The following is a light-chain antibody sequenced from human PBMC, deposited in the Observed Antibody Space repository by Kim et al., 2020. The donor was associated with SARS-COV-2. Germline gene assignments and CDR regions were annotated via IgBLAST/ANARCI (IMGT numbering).Light chain of an antibody. J-gene: IGKJ5*01. Sequence: ATITCKLSQSVLSSSNKRNYLIWHQQKPGQPPRLLICGASSRKSGVPDRFGGSVSGTDFTLTISSLQAEDVAVYYCQQYYTTPITFGQGTRLEIK. CDR2: GAS. CDR3: QQYYTTPIT. V-gene: IGKV4-1*01. CDR1: QSVLSSSNKRNY.